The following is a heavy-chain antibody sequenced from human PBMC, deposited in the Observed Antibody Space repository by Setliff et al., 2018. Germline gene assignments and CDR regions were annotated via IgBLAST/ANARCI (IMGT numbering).Heavy chain of an antibody. CDR1: GGTFSSYD. CDR2: IIPIFGTA. J-gene: IGHJ3*02. Sequence: SVKVSCKASGGTFSSYDISWVRQAPGQGLEWMGRIIPIFGTANYAQKFQGRVTITADKSTSTAYMGLSRLRSEDTAVYYCAISTIFGVVSPTPDAFDIWGQGTMVTVS. D-gene: IGHD3-3*01. CDR3: AISTIFGVVSPTPDAFDI. V-gene: IGHV1-69*06.